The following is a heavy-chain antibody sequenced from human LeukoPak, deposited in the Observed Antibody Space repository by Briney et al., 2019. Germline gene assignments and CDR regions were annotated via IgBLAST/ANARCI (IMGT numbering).Heavy chain of an antibody. CDR1: GYTFTGYY. J-gene: IGHJ3*02. CDR3: AREGGIVVVSYAFDI. CDR2: INPNSGDT. Sequence: GASVKVSCKASGYTFTGYYMHWVRQAPGQGLEWMGWINPNSGDTNYSQKFQGRVSMTRDTSINTAYMELSRLTSDDTAVYYCAREGGIVVVSYAFDIWGQGIMVIVSS. D-gene: IGHD2-15*01. V-gene: IGHV1-2*02.